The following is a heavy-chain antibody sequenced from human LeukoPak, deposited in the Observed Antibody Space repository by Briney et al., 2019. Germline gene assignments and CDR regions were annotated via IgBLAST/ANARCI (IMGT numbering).Heavy chain of an antibody. D-gene: IGHD3-22*01. V-gene: IGHV4-59*01. CDR1: GGSISSYY. CDR2: IYYSGST. J-gene: IGHJ1*01. Sequence: SETLSLTCTISGGSISSYYWGWIRQPPGKGLEWIGYIYYSGSTNYNPSLKSRVTISVDTSKNQFSLKLSSVTAADTAVYYCAGTYYYDSSGLPFQHWGQGTLVTVSP. CDR3: AGTYYYDSSGLPFQH.